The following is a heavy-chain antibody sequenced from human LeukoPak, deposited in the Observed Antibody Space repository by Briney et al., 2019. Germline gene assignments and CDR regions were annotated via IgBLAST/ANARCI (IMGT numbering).Heavy chain of an antibody. J-gene: IGHJ4*02. CDR2: ISGSGVTM. V-gene: IGHV3-48*03. D-gene: IGHD6-19*01. CDR1: AFTFSSYE. Sequence: GGSLRLSCAASAFTFSSYEMNWVRQAPGRGLEWVSYISGSGVTMYYADSVKGRFTISRDDAKNSLYLQMNSLRAEDTAVYYCAREDIRLDYFDYWGQGTLVTVSS. CDR3: AREDIRLDYFDY.